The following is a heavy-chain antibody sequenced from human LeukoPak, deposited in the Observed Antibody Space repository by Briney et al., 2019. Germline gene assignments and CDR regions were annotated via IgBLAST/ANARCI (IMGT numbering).Heavy chain of an antibody. D-gene: IGHD3-22*01. CDR3: AKDRTLYDSSGYYGPDVRPDY. J-gene: IGHJ4*02. V-gene: IGHV3-23*01. CDR2: ISGSGGST. Sequence: GGSLRLSCAASGFTFSSYAMSWVRQAPGKGLEWVSAISGSGGSTYYADSVKGRFTISRDNSKNTLYLQMNSLRAEDTAVYYCAKDRTLYDSSGYYGPDVRPDYWGQGTLVTVSS. CDR1: GFTFSSYA.